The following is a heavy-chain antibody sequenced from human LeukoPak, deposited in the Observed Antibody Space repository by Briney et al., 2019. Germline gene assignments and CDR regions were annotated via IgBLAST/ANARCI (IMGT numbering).Heavy chain of an antibody. CDR2: ISGSSSTI. J-gene: IGHJ4*02. CDR3: ARDPGRSGGSCYSDY. Sequence: GGSLRLSCTASGFTFSTYNMNWVRQAPGKGLEWVSYISGSSSTIYYADSVKGRFTISRDNAKNSLYLQMNSLRDDDTAVYYCARDPGRSGGSCYSDYWGQGTLVTVSS. D-gene: IGHD2-15*01. CDR1: GFTFSTYN. V-gene: IGHV3-48*02.